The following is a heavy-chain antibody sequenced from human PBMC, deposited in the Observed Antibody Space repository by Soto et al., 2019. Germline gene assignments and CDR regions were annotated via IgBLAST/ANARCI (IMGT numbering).Heavy chain of an antibody. CDR3: ALTVTTQIYYYYYMDV. D-gene: IGHD4-17*01. J-gene: IGHJ6*03. CDR1: GYTFTSYY. Sequence: AASVKVSCKASGYTFTSYYMHWVRQAPGQGLEWMGIINPSGGSTSYAQKFQGRVTMTRDTSTSTVYMELSSLRSEDTAVYYCALTVTTQIYYYYYMDVWGKGTTVTVSS. V-gene: IGHV1-46*03. CDR2: INPSGGST.